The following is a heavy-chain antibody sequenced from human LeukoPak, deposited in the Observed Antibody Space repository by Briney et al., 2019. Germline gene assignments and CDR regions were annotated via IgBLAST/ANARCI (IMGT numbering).Heavy chain of an antibody. Sequence: PGGSLRLSCAASAFTFSDYYMSWIRQAPGKGLEWLSYISKNGKTIYYADSVKGRFTISRDNAKKSVYLQMNSLRAEDTAVYYCARQGDFWSGYCNWFDPWGQGTLVTVSS. V-gene: IGHV3-11*01. D-gene: IGHD3-3*01. CDR3: ARQGDFWSGYCNWFDP. CDR1: AFTFSDYY. CDR2: ISKNGKTI. J-gene: IGHJ5*02.